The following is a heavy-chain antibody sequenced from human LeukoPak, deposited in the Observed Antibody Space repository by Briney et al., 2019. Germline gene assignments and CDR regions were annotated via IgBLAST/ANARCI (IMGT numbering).Heavy chain of an antibody. J-gene: IGHJ4*02. V-gene: IGHV3-30*02. Sequence: GGSLRLSCAASGFTFSSYGMHWVRLAPGKGLEWVAFIRYDGSNKYYADSVKGRFTISRDNSKNTLYLQMNSLRAEDTAVYYCAKDPNYYDSSGYLIDYWGQGTLVTVSS. D-gene: IGHD3-22*01. CDR3: AKDPNYYDSSGYLIDY. CDR2: IRYDGSNK. CDR1: GFTFSSYG.